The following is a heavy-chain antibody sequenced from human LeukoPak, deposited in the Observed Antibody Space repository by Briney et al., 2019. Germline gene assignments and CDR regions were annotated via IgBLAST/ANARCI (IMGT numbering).Heavy chain of an antibody. V-gene: IGHV4-4*02. J-gene: IGHJ4*02. CDR2: IYHSGST. Sequence: PSGTLSLTCAVSGGSISSSNWWSWVRQPPGKGLEWIGEIYHSGSTNYNPSLKSRVTISVDKSKNQFSLKLSSVTAADTAVYYCASYHYYDSSGYQYFDYWGQGTLVTVSS. CDR1: GGSISSSNW. D-gene: IGHD3-22*01. CDR3: ASYHYYDSSGYQYFDY.